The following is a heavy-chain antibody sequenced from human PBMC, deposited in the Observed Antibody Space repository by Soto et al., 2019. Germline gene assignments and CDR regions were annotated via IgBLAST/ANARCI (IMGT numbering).Heavy chain of an antibody. CDR3: ARPYYSGWFLFTS. J-gene: IGHJ5*02. D-gene: IGHD6-19*01. CDR2: MNPNSGTT. V-gene: IGHV1-8*01. CDR1: GYTFTSFD. Sequence: QVQLVQSGAEVKKPGASVKVSCKASGYTFTSFDIHWVRQATGQGLEWMGWMNPNSGTTNYALKFQDRVTMTRNTSISTAYMEVSSLRSEDTAVYYWARPYYSGWFLFTSWGQGTLVTVSS.